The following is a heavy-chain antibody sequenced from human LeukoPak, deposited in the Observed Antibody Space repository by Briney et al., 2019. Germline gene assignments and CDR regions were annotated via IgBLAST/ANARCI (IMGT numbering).Heavy chain of an antibody. CDR3: ARVGARYCSGGSCYPRGHYYYMDV. J-gene: IGHJ6*03. Sequence: PSETLSLTCTVSGGSFSSYYWSWIRQPPGKGLEWIGYIYYSGSTNYNPSLKSRVTISVDTSKNQFSLKLSSVTAADTAVYYCARVGARYCSGGSCYPRGHYYYMDVWGKGTTVTISS. CDR1: GGSFSSYY. CDR2: IYYSGST. V-gene: IGHV4-59*12. D-gene: IGHD2-15*01.